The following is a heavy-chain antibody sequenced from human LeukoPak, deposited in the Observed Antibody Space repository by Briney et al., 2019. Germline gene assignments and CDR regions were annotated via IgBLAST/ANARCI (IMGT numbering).Heavy chain of an antibody. CDR2: ISGSGGST. CDR1: GFTFSSYA. D-gene: IGHD2-15*01. V-gene: IGHV3-23*01. J-gene: IGHJ4*02. Sequence: VGSLRLSCAASGFTFSSYAMSCVPQAPGKGREWVSAISGSGGSTYYADSVKGRFTISRDNSKNTLYLQMNSLRAEETAVYYCAKEAALGRSHDSWGQGTLVTVSS. CDR3: AKEAALGRSHDS.